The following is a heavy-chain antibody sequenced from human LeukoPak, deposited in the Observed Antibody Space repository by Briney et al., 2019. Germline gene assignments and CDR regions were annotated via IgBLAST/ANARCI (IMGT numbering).Heavy chain of an antibody. V-gene: IGHV3-9*01. CDR2: ISWNSGSI. CDR3: AREYYDSSGYYYFDY. Sequence: GGSLRLSCAASGFTFDDYAMHWVRQAPGKGLEWVSGISWNSGSIGYADSVKGRFTISRDNAKNSLYLQMNSLRAEDTAVYYCAREYYDSSGYYYFDYWGQGTLVTVSS. D-gene: IGHD3-22*01. J-gene: IGHJ4*02. CDR1: GFTFDDYA.